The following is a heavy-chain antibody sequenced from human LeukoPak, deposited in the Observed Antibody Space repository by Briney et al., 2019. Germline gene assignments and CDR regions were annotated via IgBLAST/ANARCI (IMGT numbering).Heavy chain of an antibody. D-gene: IGHD3-22*01. CDR2: MSGSGGPT. CDR3: AKLQAGYFDSSGYHFDY. V-gene: IGHV3-23*01. Sequence: AGGSLRLSCAASGFTFSSYAMSWVRQAPGKGLEWVSVMSGSGGPTYYADSVKGRFTTSRDNSKNTLYLQLNSLGADDTAVYYCAKLQAGYFDSSGYHFDYWGQGTLVTVSS. CDR1: GFTFSSYA. J-gene: IGHJ4*02.